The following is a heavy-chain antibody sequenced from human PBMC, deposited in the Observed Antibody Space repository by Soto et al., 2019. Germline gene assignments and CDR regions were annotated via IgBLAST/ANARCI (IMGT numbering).Heavy chain of an antibody. CDR2: MNPNSGNT. Sequence: QVQLVQSGAEVKKPGASVKVSCKASGYTFTSYDINWVRQATGQGLEGMGGMNPNSGNTGYAQKFQGRVTMTRNTSISTAYMELSSLRSEDTAVYYCARRGYSSSWYYYYYYGMDVWGQGTTVTVSS. CDR3: ARRGYSSSWYYYYYYGMDV. J-gene: IGHJ6*02. CDR1: GYTFTSYD. V-gene: IGHV1-8*01. D-gene: IGHD6-13*01.